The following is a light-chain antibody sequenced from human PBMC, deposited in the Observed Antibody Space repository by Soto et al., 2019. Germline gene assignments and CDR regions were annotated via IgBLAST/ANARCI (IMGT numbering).Light chain of an antibody. J-gene: IGKJ1*01. CDR1: QSISSW. Sequence: DIQMTQSPSTLSASVGDRVTITCRASQSISSWLAWYQRKPGKAPKLLISKASSLESGVPSRFSGSGSGTEFTLTISSLQPDDFATYYCQQYNSYPSTFGQGTKVEIK. CDR2: KAS. V-gene: IGKV1-5*03. CDR3: QQYNSYPST.